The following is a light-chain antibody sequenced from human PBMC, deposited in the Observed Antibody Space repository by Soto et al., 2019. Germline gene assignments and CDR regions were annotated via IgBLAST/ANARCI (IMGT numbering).Light chain of an antibody. CDR2: DAS. J-gene: IGKJ5*01. CDR3: QQYNSWPPIT. CDR1: QSVSIN. V-gene: IGKV3-15*01. Sequence: EIVLTQSPGTLSLSPGETATLSCRASQSVSINYLAWYQQKPGQAPRLLIYDASTRATGIPDRFSGGGSGTEFTLTISSLQSEDFVVYYCQQYNSWPPITFGQGTRLEIK.